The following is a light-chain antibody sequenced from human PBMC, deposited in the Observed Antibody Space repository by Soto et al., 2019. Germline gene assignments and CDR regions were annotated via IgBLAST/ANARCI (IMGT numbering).Light chain of an antibody. CDR1: QSVSRW. J-gene: IGKJ1*01. CDR3: QQYNDNWT. CDR2: KAS. V-gene: IGKV1-5*03. Sequence: DIPMTQSPSTLSASVGDRVTITCRASQSVSRWLAWYQQKPGKAPKLLIYKASTLGSGVPSRFSGSGSGTEFTLAISSLQHDDSATYYCQQYNDNWTFGQGTKVEIK.